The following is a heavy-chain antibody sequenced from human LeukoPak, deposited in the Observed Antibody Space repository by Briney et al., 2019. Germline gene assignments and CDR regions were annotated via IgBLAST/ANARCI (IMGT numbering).Heavy chain of an antibody. CDR3: AKDSYRSDYGDSDPWYFDY. Sequence: PGGSLRLSCAASGFTSSNYAMHWVRQAPGKGLEWVAVISYDGRNKYYADSVKGRFTISRDNSKNTLYLQMNSLRAEDTAVYYCAKDSYRSDYGDSDPWYFDYWGQGTLVTVSS. J-gene: IGHJ4*02. V-gene: IGHV3-30*04. CDR1: GFTSSNYA. D-gene: IGHD4-17*01. CDR2: ISYDGRNK.